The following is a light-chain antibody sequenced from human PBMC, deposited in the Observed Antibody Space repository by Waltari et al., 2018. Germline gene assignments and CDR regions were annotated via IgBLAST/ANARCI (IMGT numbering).Light chain of an antibody. CDR1: QSLNRA. CDR3: QHYLRLPVA. V-gene: IGKV3-20*01. Sequence: EIVLTQSPDTLSLSPGERATLSCRDSQSLNRALAWYQQKPGQAPRLLIYGVSTRATGIPDRFSGSGSGADFSLTITRLEPEDFAVYYCQHYLRLPVAFGQGTKVDIK. J-gene: IGKJ1*01. CDR2: GVS.